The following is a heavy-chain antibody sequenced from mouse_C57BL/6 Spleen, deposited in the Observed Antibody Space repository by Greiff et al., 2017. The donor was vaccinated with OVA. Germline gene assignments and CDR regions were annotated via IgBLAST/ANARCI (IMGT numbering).Heavy chain of an antibody. V-gene: IGHV1-82*01. CDR2: IYPGDGDT. Sequence: QVQLKESGPELVKPGASVKISCKASGYAFSSYWMNWVKQRPGKGLEWIGRIYPGDGDTNYNGKFKGKATLTADKSSSTAYMQLSSLTSEDSAVYFCAYNKSYAMDYWGQGTTVTVSS. D-gene: IGHD1-3*01. CDR1: GYAFSSYW. CDR3: AYNKSYAMDY. J-gene: IGHJ4*01.